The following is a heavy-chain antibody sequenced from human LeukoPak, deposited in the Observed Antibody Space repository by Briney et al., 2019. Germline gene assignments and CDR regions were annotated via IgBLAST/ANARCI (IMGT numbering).Heavy chain of an antibody. D-gene: IGHD3-10*01. J-gene: IGHJ4*02. Sequence: GGSLRLSCAASGFTFSSYGMHWVRQAPGKGLEWVAVIWYDGSNKYYADSVKGRFTISRDNSKNTLDMQMNSLRAEDTAVYYCARDPYYYGSGIWGYFDYWGQGTLVTVSS. CDR2: IWYDGSNK. V-gene: IGHV3-33*01. CDR3: ARDPYYYGSGIWGYFDY. CDR1: GFTFSSYG.